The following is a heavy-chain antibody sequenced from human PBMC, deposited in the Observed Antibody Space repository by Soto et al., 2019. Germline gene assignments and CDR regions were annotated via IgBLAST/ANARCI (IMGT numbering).Heavy chain of an antibody. CDR2: ISSSSSYI. D-gene: IGHD3-9*01. J-gene: IGHJ3*02. CDR3: ARANLTNLRDAFDI. V-gene: IGHV3-21*01. CDR1: GFTFSSYS. Sequence: PGGSLRLSCAASGFTFSSYSMNWVRQAPGKGLEWVSSISSSSSYIYYADSVKGRFTISRDNAKNSLYLQMNSLRAEDTAVYYCARANLTNLRDAFDIWGQGTMVTVSS.